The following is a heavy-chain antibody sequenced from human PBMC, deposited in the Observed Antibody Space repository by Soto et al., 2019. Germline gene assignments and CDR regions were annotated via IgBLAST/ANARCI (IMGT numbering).Heavy chain of an antibody. D-gene: IGHD2-2*01. V-gene: IGHV3-23*01. Sequence: GSLRLSCAASGFTFSSYAMSWVRQAPGKGLEWVSAISGSGGSTYYADSVKGRFTISRDNSKNTLYLQMNSLRAEDTAVYYCAKDGDIVVVPAAHGIDYWGQGTLVTVSS. CDR1: GFTFSSYA. CDR2: ISGSGGST. CDR3: AKDGDIVVVPAAHGIDY. J-gene: IGHJ4*02.